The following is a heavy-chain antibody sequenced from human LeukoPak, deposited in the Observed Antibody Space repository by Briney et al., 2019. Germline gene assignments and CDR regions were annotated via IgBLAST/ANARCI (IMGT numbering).Heavy chain of an antibody. CDR2: ITASGGST. CDR1: GLTCSRHA. D-gene: IGHD3-16*01. V-gene: IGHV3-23*01. J-gene: IGHJ4*02. Sequence: PGGSLRLSCEASGLTCSRHAMTWVGEAPGKGLEWVSGITASGGSTYHSESVKGRFTISRDNSKNTLYLQMNSLRAEDTAVYYCATRPPSETYYGVLDYWGQGTLVTVSS. CDR3: ATRPPSETYYGVLDY.